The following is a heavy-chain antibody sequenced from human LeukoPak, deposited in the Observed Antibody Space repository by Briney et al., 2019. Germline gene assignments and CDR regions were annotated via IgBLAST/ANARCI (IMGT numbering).Heavy chain of an antibody. CDR2: ISAYNGNT. V-gene: IGHV1-18*01. CDR3: ARGGSGSRYYYYYYMDV. Sequence: ASVKVSCKASGYTFTSYGISWVRQAPGQGLEWMGWISAYNGNTNYAQKLQGRVTMTTDTSTSTAYMELRSLRSDDAAVYYCARGGSGSRYYYYYYMDVWGKGTTVTVSS. CDR1: GYTFTSYG. J-gene: IGHJ6*03. D-gene: IGHD3-10*01.